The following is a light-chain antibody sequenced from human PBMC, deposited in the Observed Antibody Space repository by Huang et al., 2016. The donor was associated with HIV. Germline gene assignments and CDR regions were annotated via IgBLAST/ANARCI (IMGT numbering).Light chain of an antibody. J-gene: IGKJ2*01. CDR2: GAS. CDR3: QQYSNWPWST. CDR1: QSVNTN. V-gene: IGKV3-15*01. Sequence: EVVMTQSPATLSVSPGERATLSCRASQSVNTNLAWYQQKPGQAPRVPSYGASTRATGIPARFSGSGSGAQFTLTITSLQSEDFAVYYCQQYSNWPWSTFGQGTKLEIK.